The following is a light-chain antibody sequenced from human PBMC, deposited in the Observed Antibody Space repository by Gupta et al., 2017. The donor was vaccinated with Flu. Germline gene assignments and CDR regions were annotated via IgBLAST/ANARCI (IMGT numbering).Light chain of an antibody. V-gene: IGKV1-12*01. CDR2: AAS. CDR3: LQANSFPLT. J-gene: IGKJ4*01. Sequence: GDRVSITCRASQHINSWLAWYQQKPGKAPKLLIYAASTLESGVPSRFSGTGYGTDFTLTISRLQPEDFATYFCLQANSFPLTFGGRTKVEMK. CDR1: QHINSW.